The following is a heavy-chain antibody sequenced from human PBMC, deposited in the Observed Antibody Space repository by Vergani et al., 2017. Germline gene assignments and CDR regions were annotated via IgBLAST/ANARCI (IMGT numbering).Heavy chain of an antibody. D-gene: IGHD3-10*01. V-gene: IGHV4-38-2*01. Sequence: QVQLQESGPGLVKPSETLSLTCAVSGYSISSGYYWGWIRQPPGKGLEWIGSIYHSGSTYYNPSLKSRVTISVDTSKNQFSLKLSSVTAADTAVYYCARGGDYYGSGFGWFDPWGQGTLVTVSS. CDR1: GYSISSGYY. CDR2: IYHSGST. J-gene: IGHJ5*02. CDR3: ARGGDYYGSGFGWFDP.